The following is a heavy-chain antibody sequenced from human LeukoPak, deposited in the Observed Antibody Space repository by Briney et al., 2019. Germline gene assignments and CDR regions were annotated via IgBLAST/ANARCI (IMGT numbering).Heavy chain of an antibody. CDR1: GGSISSSAYY. J-gene: IGHJ5*02. D-gene: IGHD3-22*01. Sequence: PSETLSLTCTVSGGSISSSAYYWGWVRQPPGRGLGWVGSVYYSGNTYYNPSLKSGVTISVDTCKNKCSLKLTSVTAADTAVYYCARRDYDVGWFDPWGQGTLVTVSS. CDR3: ARRDYDVGWFDP. V-gene: IGHV4-39*01. CDR2: VYYSGNT.